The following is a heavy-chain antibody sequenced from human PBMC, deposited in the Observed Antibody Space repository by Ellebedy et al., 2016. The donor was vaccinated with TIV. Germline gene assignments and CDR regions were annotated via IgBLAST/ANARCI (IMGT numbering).Heavy chain of an antibody. V-gene: IGHV3-23*01. Sequence: PGGSLTLSCAASAFTFSRYTMSRVRHTPGKGLEWVSSIGGTGSSFYVDSVKGRFAISRDNAKATLYVKRNSLRAEDADVYYSASPYGRDVWGQGTTVTVSS. CDR3: ASPYGRDV. J-gene: IGHJ6*02. CDR1: AFTFSRYT. CDR2: IGGTGSS.